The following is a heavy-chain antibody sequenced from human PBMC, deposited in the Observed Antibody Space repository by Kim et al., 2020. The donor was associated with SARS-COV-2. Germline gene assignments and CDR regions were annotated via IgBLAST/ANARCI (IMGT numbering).Heavy chain of an antibody. CDR1: GGSISSYY. Sequence: SETLSLTCTVSGGSISSYYWSWIRQPPGKGLEWIGYIYYSGSTNYNPSLKSRVTISVDTSKNQFSLKLSSVTAADTAVYYCARQQGYSSGWYHPWGQGTLLTVSS. J-gene: IGHJ5*02. CDR3: ARQQGYSSGWYHP. D-gene: IGHD6-19*01. V-gene: IGHV4-59*08. CDR2: IYYSGST.